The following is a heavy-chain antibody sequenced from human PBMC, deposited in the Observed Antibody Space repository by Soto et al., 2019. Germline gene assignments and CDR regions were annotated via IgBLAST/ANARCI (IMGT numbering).Heavy chain of an antibody. D-gene: IGHD3-3*01. J-gene: IGHJ4*02. Sequence: ASVKVSCKASGYTFTGYYMHWVRQAPGQGLELMGWINPNSGGTNYAQKFQGWVTMTRDTSISTAYMELSRLRSDDTAVYYCARDAPSNYDFWSGALDYWGQGTLVTVYS. CDR1: GYTFTGYY. CDR3: ARDAPSNYDFWSGALDY. CDR2: INPNSGGT. V-gene: IGHV1-2*04.